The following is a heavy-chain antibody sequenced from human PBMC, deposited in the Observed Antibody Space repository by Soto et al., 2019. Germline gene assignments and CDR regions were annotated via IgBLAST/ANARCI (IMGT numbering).Heavy chain of an antibody. CDR2: IYYSGST. Sequence: PSETLSLTCTVSGGSISSYYWSWIRQPPGKGLEWTGYIYYSGSTNYNPSLKSRVTISVDTSKNQFSLKLSSVTAADTAVYYCARVKYNWNYEAPDAFDIWGQGTMVTVSS. J-gene: IGHJ3*02. D-gene: IGHD1-7*01. V-gene: IGHV4-59*01. CDR1: GGSISSYY. CDR3: ARVKYNWNYEAPDAFDI.